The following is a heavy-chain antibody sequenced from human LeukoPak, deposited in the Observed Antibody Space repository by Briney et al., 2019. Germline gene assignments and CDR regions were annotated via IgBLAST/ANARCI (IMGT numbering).Heavy chain of an antibody. CDR3: ARSSITMVRGVVFDY. CDR2: INHSGST. J-gene: IGHJ4*02. D-gene: IGHD3-10*01. V-gene: IGHV4-34*01. CDR1: GGSISSYY. Sequence: SETLSLTCTVSGGSISSYYWSWIRQPPGKGLEWIGEINHSGSTNYNPSLKSRVTILVDTSKNQFSLKLSSVTAADTAVYYCARSSITMVRGVVFDYWGQGTLVTVSS.